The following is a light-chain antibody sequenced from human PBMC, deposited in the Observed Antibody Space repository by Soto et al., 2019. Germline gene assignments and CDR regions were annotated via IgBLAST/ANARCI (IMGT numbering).Light chain of an antibody. J-gene: IGKJ1*01. CDR3: KQSYSTPPWT. CDR2: AAS. Sequence: DIQMTQSPSFLSASVGDRVTITCRASQSISSYLNWYQQKPGKAPKLLIYAASSLQSGVPSRFSGSGSGTDFTLTISSLQPEDFATYYCKQSYSTPPWTFGQGTKVEIK. V-gene: IGKV1-39*01. CDR1: QSISSY.